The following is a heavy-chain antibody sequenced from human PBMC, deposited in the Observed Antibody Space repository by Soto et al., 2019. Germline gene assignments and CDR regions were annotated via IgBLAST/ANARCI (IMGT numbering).Heavy chain of an antibody. V-gene: IGHV4-31*03. Sequence: SETLSLTCTVSGGSISSGGYYWNWIRQHPGKGLEWIGYIYYSGGTYYSPSLNSRLTISIDTSKNQFSLELTSVTAADTAVYYCARGDYNNYIRSNWLGPWGQGTLVTVSS. CDR2: IYYSGGT. J-gene: IGHJ5*02. D-gene: IGHD4-4*01. CDR1: GGSISSGGYY. CDR3: ARGDYNNYIRSNWLGP.